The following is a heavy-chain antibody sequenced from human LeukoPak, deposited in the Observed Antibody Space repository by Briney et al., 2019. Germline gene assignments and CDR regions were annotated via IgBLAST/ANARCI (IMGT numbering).Heavy chain of an antibody. CDR3: TTDWSPSGWYWSDAFDI. Sequence: GGSLRLSCAASGFTFSNAWMSWVRQAPGKGLEWVGRIKSKTDGGTTDYAAPVKGRFTISRDDSKNTLYLQMNSLKTEDTAVYYCTTDWSPSGWYWSDAFDIWGQGTMVTVSS. CDR2: IKSKTDGGTT. J-gene: IGHJ3*02. CDR1: GFTFSNAW. D-gene: IGHD6-19*01. V-gene: IGHV3-15*01.